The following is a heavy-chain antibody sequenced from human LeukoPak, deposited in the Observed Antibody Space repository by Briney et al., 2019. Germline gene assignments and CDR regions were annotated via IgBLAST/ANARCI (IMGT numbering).Heavy chain of an antibody. CDR1: GYSFTSYW. J-gene: IGHJ6*03. D-gene: IGHD6-6*01. CDR2: IYPGDSDT. CDR3: ARTRIAARLHHYYYMDV. Sequence: RGESLKISCKGSGYSFTSYWIGWVRQMPGKGLEWMGIIYPGDSDTRYSPSFQGQVTISADKSISTAYLQWSSLKASDTAMYYCARTRIAARLHHYYYMDVWGKGTTVTVSS. V-gene: IGHV5-51*01.